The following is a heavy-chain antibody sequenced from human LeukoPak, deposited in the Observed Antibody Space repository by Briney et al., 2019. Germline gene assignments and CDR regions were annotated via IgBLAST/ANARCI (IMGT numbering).Heavy chain of an antibody. V-gene: IGHV3-21*01. J-gene: IGHJ4*02. D-gene: IGHD3/OR15-3a*01. CDR1: GFTFSNYE. Sequence: GGSLRLSCAAPGFTFSNYEMNWVRQAPGKGLEWVSSISSTSSYIYYAASVKGRFTISRDNAKNSLYLQMNSLRAEDTAVYYCARDLRGLPFDYWGQGTLVTVSS. CDR3: ARDLRGLPFDY. CDR2: ISSTSSYI.